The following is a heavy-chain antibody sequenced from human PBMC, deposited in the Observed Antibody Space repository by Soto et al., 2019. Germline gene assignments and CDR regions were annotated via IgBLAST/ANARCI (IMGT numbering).Heavy chain of an antibody. D-gene: IGHD5-12*01. CDR2: IYYAGST. J-gene: IGHJ4*02. CDR3: ARIEMASIK. V-gene: IGHV4-31*03. CDR1: GASIRSGGFY. Sequence: SETLSLTCSVSGASIRSGGFYWSWLRQSPGKGLEWIGHIYYAGSTFVSPSLKGRLTISLDTSKNQFSLDLSSVTAADTAMYYCARIEMASIKWGRGTLVTVSS.